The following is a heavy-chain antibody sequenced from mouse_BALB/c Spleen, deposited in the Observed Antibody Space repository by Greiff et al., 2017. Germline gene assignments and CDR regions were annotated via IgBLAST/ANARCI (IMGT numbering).Heavy chain of an antibody. D-gene: IGHD2-14*01. Sequence: VQLKQSGPELVKPGASVKMSCKASGYTFTSYVMHWVKQKPGQGLEWIGYINPYNDGTKYNEKFNGKATLTSDKSSSTAYMELSSLTSEDSAVYYCARGGRYDVGAMDYWGQGTSVTVSS. CDR2: INPYNDGT. J-gene: IGHJ4*01. CDR3: ARGGRYDVGAMDY. V-gene: IGHV1-14*01. CDR1: GYTFTSYV.